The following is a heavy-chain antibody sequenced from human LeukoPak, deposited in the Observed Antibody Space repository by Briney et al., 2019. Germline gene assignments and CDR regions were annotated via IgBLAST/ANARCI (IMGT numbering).Heavy chain of an antibody. V-gene: IGHV3-23*01. CDR1: GFTFSSYA. J-gene: IGHJ3*02. CDR2: ISGSGGST. Sequence: GGSLRLSCAASGFTFSSYAMSWVRQAPGKGLEWVSAISGSGGSTYYADSVKGRFTISRDNSKNTLYLQMNSLRAEDTAVYYCARDSYGGYYYGYKTDAFDIWGQGTMVTVSS. CDR3: ARDSYGGYYYGYKTDAFDI. D-gene: IGHD3-22*01.